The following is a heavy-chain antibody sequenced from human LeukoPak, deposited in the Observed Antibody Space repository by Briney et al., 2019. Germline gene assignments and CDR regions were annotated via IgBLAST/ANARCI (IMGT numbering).Heavy chain of an antibody. D-gene: IGHD2-2*01. Sequence: GESLRLSCAASGLTFTDFWMNWIRLAPGRGLEWLANIKPDGNEKYYVDSVKGRFAISRDNAKNQVYLEMHSMRADDTGVYYCSGRDSSRSPRAYWGQGTLVRVSS. CDR3: SGRDSSRSPRAY. J-gene: IGHJ4*02. V-gene: IGHV3-7*01. CDR2: IKPDGNEK. CDR1: GLTFTDFW.